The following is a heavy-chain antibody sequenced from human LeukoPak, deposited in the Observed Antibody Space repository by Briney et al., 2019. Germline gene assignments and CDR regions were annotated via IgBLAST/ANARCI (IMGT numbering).Heavy chain of an antibody. V-gene: IGHV3-48*01. Sequence: GGSLRLSCTASGFIFNNYGMNWVRQAPGKGLEWISYIKGRSDTIHYADSVKDRFTISRDNAKNTLSLQMTSLRAEDTAIYYCVRGQGAHDNWFDPWGQGTLVTVAS. CDR3: VRGQGAHDNWFDP. CDR1: GFIFNNYG. CDR2: IKGRSDTI. J-gene: IGHJ5*02. D-gene: IGHD4/OR15-4a*01.